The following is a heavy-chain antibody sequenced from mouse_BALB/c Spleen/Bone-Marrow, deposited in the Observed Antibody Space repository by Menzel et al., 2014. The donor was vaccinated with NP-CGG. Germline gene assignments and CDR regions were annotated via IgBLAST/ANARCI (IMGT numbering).Heavy chain of an antibody. D-gene: IGHD1-1*01. J-gene: IGHJ4*01. CDR3: ARGLLHVMDC. CDR1: GFNIKDYY. V-gene: IGHV14-1*02. CDR2: IDPGNGNT. Sequence: VQLKASGAELVRPGALVKLSCKASGFNIKDYYMHWVKQRPEPGLEWIGWIDPGNGNTIYDTKFQDKASITADTSSNTAYLQLRSLPSEDTAVYYCARGLLHVMDCWGQVTSVTVSS.